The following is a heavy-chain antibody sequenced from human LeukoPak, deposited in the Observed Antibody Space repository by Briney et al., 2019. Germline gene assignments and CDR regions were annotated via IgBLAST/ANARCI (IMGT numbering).Heavy chain of an antibody. J-gene: IGHJ4*02. D-gene: IGHD4-17*01. V-gene: IGHV4-30-4*01. Sequence: SETLSLTCTVSGGSISSGDYYWSWIRQPPGKSLEWIGYIYYSGSTSYNPSLKSRVNISVDTSKNQFSLKLSSVTAADTAVYYCARDTGYGDSAHFDYWGQGTLVTVSS. CDR2: IYYSGST. CDR3: ARDTGYGDSAHFDY. CDR1: GGSISSGDYY.